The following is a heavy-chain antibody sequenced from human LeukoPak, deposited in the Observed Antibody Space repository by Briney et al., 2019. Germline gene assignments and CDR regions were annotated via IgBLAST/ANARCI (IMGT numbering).Heavy chain of an antibody. J-gene: IGHJ4*02. Sequence: GGSLRLSCAASGFTFSSYWMSWVRQAPGKGLEWVANTKQDGSEKYYVDSVKGRFTISRDNAKKSLYLQINSLRTEDTAVYYCARDGDLGGDYWGQGTLVTVSS. CDR3: ARDGDLGGDY. CDR1: GFTFSSYW. V-gene: IGHV3-7*03. CDR2: TKQDGSEK. D-gene: IGHD2-21*02.